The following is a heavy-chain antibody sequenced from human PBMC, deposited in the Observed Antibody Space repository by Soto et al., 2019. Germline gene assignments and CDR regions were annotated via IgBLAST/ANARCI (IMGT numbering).Heavy chain of an antibody. V-gene: IGHV4-31*03. CDR1: GAFISRGGYY. J-gene: IGHJ4*02. Sequence: QVQLQESGPGLAKPSETLSLNCNVSGAFISRGGYYWSWIRQLPGKGLEWTGYVYYDGRTYYNPSLQSRLTMSVDTSENQFSLKLSSLTAADTAVYFCARGNHAFDSSGLDFDYWGQGMLVTVSS. D-gene: IGHD3-22*01. CDR2: VYYDGRT. CDR3: ARGNHAFDSSGLDFDY.